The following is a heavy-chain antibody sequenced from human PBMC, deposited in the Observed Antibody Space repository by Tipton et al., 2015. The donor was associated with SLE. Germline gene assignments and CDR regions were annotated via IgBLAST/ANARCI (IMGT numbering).Heavy chain of an antibody. CDR1: GGSISSSSYY. V-gene: IGHV4-39*01. J-gene: IGHJ6*03. CDR3: ARGEDNYYYYYMDV. Sequence: LRLSCTVSGGSISSSSYYWGWIRQPPGKGLEWIGSIYYSGSTYYNPSLKSRVTISVDTSKNQFSLKLGSVTAADTAVYYCARGEDNYYYYYMDVWGKGTTVTVSS. D-gene: IGHD2-15*01. CDR2: IYYSGST.